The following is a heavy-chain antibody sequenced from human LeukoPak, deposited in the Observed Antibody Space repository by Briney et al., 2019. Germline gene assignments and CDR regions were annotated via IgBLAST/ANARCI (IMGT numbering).Heavy chain of an antibody. CDR2: TTGSGGST. V-gene: IGHV3-23*01. D-gene: IGHD1-26*01. Sequence: GGSLRLSCVASGFTFITYAMTWVRQAPGKGLEWVSTTTGSGGSTHYTDSVKGRFTISRDNSKNTLYLQMNSLRAEDTAVYYCAKRGAGSYLWGQGTLVIVSS. CDR1: GFTFITYA. J-gene: IGHJ4*02. CDR3: AKRGAGSYL.